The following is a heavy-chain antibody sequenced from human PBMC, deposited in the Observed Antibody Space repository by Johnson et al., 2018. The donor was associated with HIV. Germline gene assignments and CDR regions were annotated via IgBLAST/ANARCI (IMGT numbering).Heavy chain of an antibody. CDR3: ARTITMIVVDIKSNNDALDI. J-gene: IGHJ3*02. V-gene: IGHV3-20*04. CDR1: GFTFDEYG. D-gene: IGHD3-22*01. CDR2: INWNGGSK. Sequence: LVESGGGVVRPGGSLRLSCEASGFTFDEYGMSWVRQAPGKGLEWVSGINWNGGSKRYADSVKGRFTTSRDNAKNSLYLQMNSLRAEDTALYYCARTITMIVVDIKSNNDALDIWGQGTMVTVSS.